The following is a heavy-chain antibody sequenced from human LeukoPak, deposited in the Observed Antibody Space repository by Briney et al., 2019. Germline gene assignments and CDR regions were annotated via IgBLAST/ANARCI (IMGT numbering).Heavy chain of an antibody. V-gene: IGHV1-69*13. J-gene: IGHJ5*02. CDR1: GGTFSSYA. CDR2: IIPIFGTA. CDR3: ARGQIVVVPAAMGYGWFDP. Sequence: SVKVSCKASGGTFSSYAISWVRQAPGQGLEWMGGIIPIFGTANYAQKFQGRVTITADESTSTAYMELSSLRSEDTAVYYCARGQIVVVPAAMGYGWFDPWGQGTLVTVS. D-gene: IGHD2-2*01.